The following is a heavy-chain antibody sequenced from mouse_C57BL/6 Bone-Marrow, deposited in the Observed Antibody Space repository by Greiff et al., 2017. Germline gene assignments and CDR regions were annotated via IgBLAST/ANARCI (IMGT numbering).Heavy chain of an antibody. CDR2: IYPGSGST. J-gene: IGHJ4*01. D-gene: IGHD1-1*01. CDR3: ARPTEYYYYAMDY. Sequence: VKLQQPGAELVKPGASVKMSCKASGYTFTGYWITWVKQRPGQGLEWIGDIYPGSGSTNYNEKFKGKATLTVDTSSSTAYVQLSSLTSEDSAVYYCARPTEYYYYAMDYWGQGTSVTVSS. CDR1: GYTFTGYW. V-gene: IGHV1-55*01.